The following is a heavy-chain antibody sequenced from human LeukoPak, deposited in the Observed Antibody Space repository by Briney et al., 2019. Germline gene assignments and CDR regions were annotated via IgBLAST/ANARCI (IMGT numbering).Heavy chain of an antibody. V-gene: IGHV4-61*02. CDR3: ARELTEPGLRFLEWPHDAFDI. CDR1: GGSISSGSYY. D-gene: IGHD3-3*01. Sequence: SETLSLTCTVSGGSISSGSYYWSWIRQPAGKGLEWIGRIYTSGSTNYNPSLKSRVTMSVDTSKNQFSLKLSSVTAADTAVYYCARELTEPGLRFLEWPHDAFDIWGQGTMVTVSS. CDR2: IYTSGST. J-gene: IGHJ3*02.